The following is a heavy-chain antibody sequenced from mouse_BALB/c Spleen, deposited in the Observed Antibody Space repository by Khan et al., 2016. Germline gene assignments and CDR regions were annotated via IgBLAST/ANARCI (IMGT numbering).Heavy chain of an antibody. D-gene: IGHD2-4*01. J-gene: IGHJ3*01. V-gene: IGHV14-3*02. CDR2: IDPANGNT. CDR3: ARSPYDYDVGFAY. Sequence: EVQLQEPGAELVKPGASVKLSCTASGFNIKDTYMHWVRQRPEQGLEWTGRIDPANGNTKYDPKFQGKATITADTSSYTTYLQLSSLTSYDTAIYCCARSPYDYDVGFAYWGQGTLVAVSA. CDR1: GFNIKDTY.